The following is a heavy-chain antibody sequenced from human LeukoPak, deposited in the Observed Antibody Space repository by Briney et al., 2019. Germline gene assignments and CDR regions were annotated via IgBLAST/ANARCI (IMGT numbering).Heavy chain of an antibody. CDR2: IRYEGNDK. Sequence: GGSLRLSCAASGFTFSTYGMHWVRQAPDKGLEWVAFIRYEGNDKYYADSVKGRFTIPRDNSKNTLYLQMNSLRVEDTAVHYCATLPYYYDSSGSYYFDYWGQGTLVTVSS. V-gene: IGHV3-30*02. J-gene: IGHJ4*02. CDR1: GFTFSTYG. D-gene: IGHD3-22*01. CDR3: ATLPYYYDSSGSYYFDY.